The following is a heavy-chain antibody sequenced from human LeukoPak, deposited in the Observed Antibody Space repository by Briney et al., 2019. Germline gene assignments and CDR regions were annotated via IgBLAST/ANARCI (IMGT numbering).Heavy chain of an antibody. V-gene: IGHV3-23*01. D-gene: IGHD5-18*01. J-gene: IGHJ4*02. Sequence: GGSLSLSCAASGFTFSSYAMTWVRQAPGKGLEWVSAISGSGGSTYYADSVKGRFTISRDNAKHSLYLQMNSLRAEDTALYYCTKDSVAMVTTSDYWGQGTLVTVSS. CDR3: TKDSVAMVTTSDY. CDR1: GFTFSSYA. CDR2: ISGSGGST.